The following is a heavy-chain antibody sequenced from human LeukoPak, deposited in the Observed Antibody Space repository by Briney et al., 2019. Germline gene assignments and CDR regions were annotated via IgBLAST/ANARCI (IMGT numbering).Heavy chain of an antibody. CDR3: ARYSGYQWYFDY. V-gene: IGHV4-59*01. Sequence: SETLSLTCTVSGGSINSYYWSWIRQPPGKGLECIGYIHYTESTNYNPSLKSRVTISVDTSKNQFSPKLSSVTAADTAVYYCARYSGYQWYFDYWGQGTLVTVSS. CDR2: IHYTEST. CDR1: GGSINSYY. J-gene: IGHJ4*02. D-gene: IGHD5-12*01.